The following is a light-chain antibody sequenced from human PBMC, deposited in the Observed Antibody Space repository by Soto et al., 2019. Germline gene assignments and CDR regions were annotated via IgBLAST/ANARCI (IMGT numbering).Light chain of an antibody. CDR3: SSYTSSSTVV. CDR1: SSDVGGYNY. J-gene: IGLJ2*01. V-gene: IGLV2-14*01. CDR2: DVS. Sequence: QSALTQPASVSGSPGQSITISRTGTSSDVGGYNYVSWYQQHPGKAPKLMIYDVSNRPSGVSNRFSGSKSGNTASLTISGLQAEDEADCYCSSYTSSSTVVFGGGTKLTVL.